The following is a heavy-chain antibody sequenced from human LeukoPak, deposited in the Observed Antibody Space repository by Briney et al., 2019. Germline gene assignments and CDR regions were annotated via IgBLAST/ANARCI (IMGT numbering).Heavy chain of an antibody. CDR1: GGSISSGGYY. D-gene: IGHD6-19*01. CDR2: IFHSGST. Sequence: PSQTLSLTCTVSGGSISSGGYYWSWIRQPPGKGLEWIGYIFHSGSTYYNPSLKSRVTISVDRSKNQFSLKLSSVTAADTAVYYCARDKISSGWVDYWGQGTLVTVSS. J-gene: IGHJ4*02. CDR3: ARDKISSGWVDY. V-gene: IGHV4-30-2*01.